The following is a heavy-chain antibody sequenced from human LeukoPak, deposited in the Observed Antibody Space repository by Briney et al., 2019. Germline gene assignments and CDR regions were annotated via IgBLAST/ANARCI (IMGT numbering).Heavy chain of an antibody. D-gene: IGHD3-10*01. CDR1: GGSISSSSYY. CDR3: ARDGKLLWFGELLKDAFDI. V-gene: IGHV4-39*07. CDR2: IYYSGST. Sequence: PSETLSLTCTVSGGSISSSSYYWGWFRQPPGKGLEWIGSIYYSGSTYYNPSLKSRVTISVDTSKNQLSLKLSSVTAADTAVYYCARDGKLLWFGELLKDAFDIWGQGTMVTVSS. J-gene: IGHJ3*02.